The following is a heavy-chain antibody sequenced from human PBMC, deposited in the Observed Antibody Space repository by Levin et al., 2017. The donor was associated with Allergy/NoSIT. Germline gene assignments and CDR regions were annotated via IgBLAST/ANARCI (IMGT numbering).Heavy chain of an antibody. CDR3: ARRGPHGFKGDAFDI. V-gene: IGHV4-39*01. CDR2: INYSGST. CDR1: GASIGGSNYY. D-gene: IGHD5-24*01. J-gene: IGHJ3*02. Sequence: ESLKISCTVSGASIGGSNYYWAWIRQPPGKRLEWLGTINYSGSTEYNPSLKSRVSISVDTSRNQLSLKVSSVTAADTAVYYCARRGPHGFKGDAFDIWGQGTLVTVSS.